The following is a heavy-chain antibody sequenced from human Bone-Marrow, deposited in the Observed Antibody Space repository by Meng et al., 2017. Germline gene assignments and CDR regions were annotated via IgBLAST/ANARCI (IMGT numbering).Heavy chain of an antibody. J-gene: IGHJ4*02. D-gene: IGHD6-13*01. CDR1: GFTFMSYG. CDR2: IWSNGSNK. CDR3: SRDLSSSSLDY. Sequence: VHLVESVGGVVQPGESRRLSCAASGFTFMSYGMHWVRQAPGKGLEGVAVIWSNGSNKYYAESVKGLFTISRNSSKNTLYLQMDSLRVEDTAVYYCSRDLSSSSLDYRGQGTLVTVSS. V-gene: IGHV3-33*08.